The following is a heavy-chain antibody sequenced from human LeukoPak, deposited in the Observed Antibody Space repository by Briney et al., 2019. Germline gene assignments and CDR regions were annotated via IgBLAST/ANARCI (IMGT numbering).Heavy chain of an antibody. Sequence: PSETLSLTCTVSNGFISTSGFYWGWIRQPPGKGLEWIGKIYYYGSTYYNPSLKSRVAMSVDTSQSQFSLKLNSVTPADTAVYFCAKSPSLGQQYFDSWGQGILVTVSS. CDR3: AKSPSLGQQYFDS. CDR2: IYYYGST. V-gene: IGHV4-39*07. D-gene: IGHD1/OR15-1a*01. CDR1: NGFISTSGFY. J-gene: IGHJ4*02.